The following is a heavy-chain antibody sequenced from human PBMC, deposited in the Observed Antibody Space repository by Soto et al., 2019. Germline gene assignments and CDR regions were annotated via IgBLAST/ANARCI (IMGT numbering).Heavy chain of an antibody. D-gene: IGHD3-3*02. V-gene: IGHV1-3*04. J-gene: IGHJ4*02. CDR1: GYTFTNYV. CDR3: AREFSRYFDY. Sequence: GASVKVSCKASGYTFTNYVVHWVRQAPGQRLEWMGWINTGNDNTKSSQKFQGRVTITRDTSASTAYMELSSLRSEDTAVYYCAREFSRYFDYWGQGTLVTVSS. CDR2: INTGNDNT.